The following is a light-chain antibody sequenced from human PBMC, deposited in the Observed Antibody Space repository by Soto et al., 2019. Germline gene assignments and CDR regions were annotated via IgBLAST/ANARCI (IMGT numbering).Light chain of an antibody. CDR1: QSVSSYY. CDR3: HQYGSSPWT. Sequence: EIVLTQSPGTLSLSPGERATLSCRASQSVSSYYLAWYQQKPGQAPRLLVFGASSRATGIPDRFSGSGSGTDFTLTISSLEPEDFAVYFCHQYGSSPWTFGQGTKVEIK. J-gene: IGKJ1*01. CDR2: GAS. V-gene: IGKV3-20*01.